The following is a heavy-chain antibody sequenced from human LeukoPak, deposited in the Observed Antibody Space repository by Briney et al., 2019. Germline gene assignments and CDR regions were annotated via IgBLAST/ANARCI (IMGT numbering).Heavy chain of an antibody. Sequence: ASVKVSCKASGYTFTSYGISWVRQAPGQGLEWMGWISAYNGNTNYAQKLQGRVTMTTDTSTSTAYMELRSLRSDDTAVYYCASGDDSSGYYPFDYWGQGTLVTVSS. CDR3: ASGDDSSGYYPFDY. CDR2: ISAYNGNT. D-gene: IGHD3-22*01. CDR1: GYTFTSYG. J-gene: IGHJ4*02. V-gene: IGHV1-18*01.